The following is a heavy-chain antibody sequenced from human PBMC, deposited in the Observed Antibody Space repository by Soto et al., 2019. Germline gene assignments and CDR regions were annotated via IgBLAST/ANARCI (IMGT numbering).Heavy chain of an antibody. CDR1: GYTFTSYG. CDR3: ARDVKLRYYYYYYGMDV. CDR2: ISAYNGNT. J-gene: IGHJ6*02. Sequence: QVQLVQSGAEVKKPGASVKVSCKASGYTFTSYGISWVRQAPGQGLEWMGWISAYNGNTNYAQKLQGRVTMTTDTSTSTAYMELRSLRSDDTAVYYCARDVKLRYYYYYYGMDVWGQGTTVTVSS. V-gene: IGHV1-18*01. D-gene: IGHD1-1*01.